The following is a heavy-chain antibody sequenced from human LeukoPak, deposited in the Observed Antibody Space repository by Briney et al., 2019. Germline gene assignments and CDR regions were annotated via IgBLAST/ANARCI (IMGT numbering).Heavy chain of an antibody. CDR3: ARQNGSGRVPLYYYYYYMDV. D-gene: IGHD3-10*01. CDR1: GYTFTSYY. V-gene: IGHV1-46*01. J-gene: IGHJ6*03. CDR2: INPSGGST. Sequence: ASVKVSCKASGYTFTSYYMHWVRQAPGQGLEWMGIINPSGGSTSYAQKFQDRVTMTRDMSTSTVYMELSSLRSEDTAVYYCARQNGSGRVPLYYYYYYMDVWGKGTTVTVSS.